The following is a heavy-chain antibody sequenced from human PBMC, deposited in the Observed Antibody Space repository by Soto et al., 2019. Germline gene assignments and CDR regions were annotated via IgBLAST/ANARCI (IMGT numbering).Heavy chain of an antibody. CDR3: AKDTVVVPAAGRGFDY. D-gene: IGHD2-2*01. V-gene: IGHV3-23*01. CDR1: GFTFSSYA. CDR2: ISGNSGST. J-gene: IGHJ4*02. Sequence: GGSLRLSCAGSGFTFSSYAMSWVRQAPGKGLEWVSSISGNSGSTYYADSVKGRFTISRDNFKNTVFLEMNSLRTEDTAIYYCAKDTVVVPAAGRGFDYWGQGTLVTVSS.